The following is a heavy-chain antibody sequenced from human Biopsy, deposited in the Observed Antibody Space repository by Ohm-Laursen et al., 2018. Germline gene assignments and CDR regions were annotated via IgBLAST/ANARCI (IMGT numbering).Heavy chain of an antibody. CDR3: ARISDDYLWGNYRLAY. D-gene: IGHD3-16*02. J-gene: IGHJ4*02. V-gene: IGHV2-5*01. Sequence: TQTLTLTCTVSGFSLTTTGVGVGWIRQPPGKALEWLALSYWNGNEHFSPSLRDRLTITNDTSKSQVVLTMTNVDPVDTATYYCARISDDYLWGNYRLAYWGQGALVTVSS. CDR2: SYWNGNE. CDR1: GFSLTTTGVG.